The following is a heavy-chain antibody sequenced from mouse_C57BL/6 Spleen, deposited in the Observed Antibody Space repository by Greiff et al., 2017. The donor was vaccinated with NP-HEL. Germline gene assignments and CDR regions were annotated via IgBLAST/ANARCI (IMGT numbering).Heavy chain of an antibody. D-gene: IGHD1-1*01. CDR3: ARHYGSSYGYFDV. Sequence: QVQLQQPGTDLVKPGASVKLSCKASGYTFTSYWMHWVKPRPGQGLEWIGNINPSNGGTNYNEKFKSKATLTVDKSSSTAYMQLSSLTSEDSAVYYCARHYGSSYGYFDVWGTGTTVTVSS. CDR2: INPSNGGT. CDR1: GYTFTSYW. J-gene: IGHJ1*03. V-gene: IGHV1-53*01.